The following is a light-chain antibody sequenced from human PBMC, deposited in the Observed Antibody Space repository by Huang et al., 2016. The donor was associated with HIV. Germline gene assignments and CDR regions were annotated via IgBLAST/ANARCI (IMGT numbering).Light chain of an antibody. CDR3: QQYGNSPRT. CDR1: QSISGSS. CDR2: DAS. V-gene: IGKV3-20*01. Sequence: EIVLTQSPGTLSLSPGERGTLSCRASQSISGSSLAWFQQKPGQAPRHLIYDASSRATDIPESFGGGGSETDFTLTISRLEPEDFAMYYFQQYGNSPRTFGQGTKVEIK. J-gene: IGKJ1*01.